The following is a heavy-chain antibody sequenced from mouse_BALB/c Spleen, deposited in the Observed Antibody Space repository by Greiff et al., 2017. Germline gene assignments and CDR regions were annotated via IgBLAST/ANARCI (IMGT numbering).Heavy chain of an antibody. Sequence: EVQVVESGGGLVQPGGSRKLSCAASGFTFSSFGMHWVRQAPEKGLEWVAYISSGSSTIYYADTVKGRFTISRDNPKNTLFLQMTSLRSADTAMYDCARGIVARIDYWGQGTTLTVSS. CDR3: ARGIVARIDY. CDR2: ISSGSSTI. J-gene: IGHJ2*01. D-gene: IGHD1-1*01. CDR1: GFTFSSFG. V-gene: IGHV5-17*02.